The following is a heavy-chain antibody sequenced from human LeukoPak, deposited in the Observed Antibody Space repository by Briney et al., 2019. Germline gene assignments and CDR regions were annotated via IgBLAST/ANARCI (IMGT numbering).Heavy chain of an antibody. Sequence: SETLSLTCAVYGGSFSGYYWSRIRQPPGKGLEWIGEINHSGSTNYNPSLKSRVTISVDTSKNQFSLKLSSVTAADTAVYYCARNPPYWLFGQNNWFDPWGQGTLVTVSS. CDR2: INHSGST. CDR1: GGSFSGYY. CDR3: ARNPPYWLFGQNNWFDP. D-gene: IGHD3-9*01. V-gene: IGHV4-34*01. J-gene: IGHJ5*02.